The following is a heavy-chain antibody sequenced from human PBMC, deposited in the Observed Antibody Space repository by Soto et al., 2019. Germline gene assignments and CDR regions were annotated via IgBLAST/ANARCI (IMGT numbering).Heavy chain of an antibody. CDR1: GFTVSSKY. J-gene: IGHJ5*02. D-gene: IGHD2-15*01. CDR2: IWSAGFT. Sequence: PWGSLRLSCASSGFTVSSKYMTWVRQAPGKGLEWVSIIWSAGFTYYADSVKGRFTISRDNSKNTVYLQMNSLRIEDSAVYYCARELPPDLWGQGTLVTVSS. CDR3: ARELPPDL. V-gene: IGHV3-53*01.